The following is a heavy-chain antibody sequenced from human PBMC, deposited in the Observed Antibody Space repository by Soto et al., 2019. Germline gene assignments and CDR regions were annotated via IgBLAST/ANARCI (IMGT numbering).Heavy chain of an antibody. V-gene: IGHV3-23*01. J-gene: IGHJ4*02. CDR2: ISGSGGST. CDR1: GFTFSSYA. CDR3: AKGSVLGYCSGGSCYQIAY. Sequence: GGSLRLSCAASGFTFSSYAMSWVRQAPGKGLEWVSAISGSGGSTYYADSVKGRFTISRDNSKNTLYLQMNSLRAEDTAVYYCAKGSVLGYCSGGSCYQIAYWGQGTLVTVSS. D-gene: IGHD2-15*01.